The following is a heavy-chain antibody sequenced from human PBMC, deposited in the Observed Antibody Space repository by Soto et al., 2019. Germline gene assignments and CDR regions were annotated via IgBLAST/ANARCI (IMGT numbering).Heavy chain of an antibody. CDR1: GGSVSSGPYH. Sequence: QVQLQESGPGLVKTSETLSLTCTVSGGSVSSGPYHWNWVRQPPGKGLEWIGHISYSGTANYNPSLRGRVIMATDTSMNQFSLRLTSVTAADTAVYHCMRSHGAYWGQGALVTVSP. V-gene: IGHV4-61*01. CDR3: MRSHGAY. CDR2: ISYSGTA. J-gene: IGHJ4*02. D-gene: IGHD2-8*01.